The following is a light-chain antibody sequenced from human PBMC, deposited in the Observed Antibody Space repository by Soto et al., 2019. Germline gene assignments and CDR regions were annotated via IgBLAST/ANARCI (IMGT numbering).Light chain of an antibody. CDR3: QHYGSSLPIT. CDR1: QTISSAY. Sequence: EIVLTQSPGTLSLSPGKRATLSCRASQTISSAYLAWYQQRPGQAPRLLIYGASIRATGIPDRFSGRGSGTDFALTISRLEPEDFAVYYCQHYGSSLPITFGPGTKVDIK. V-gene: IGKV3-20*01. CDR2: GAS. J-gene: IGKJ3*01.